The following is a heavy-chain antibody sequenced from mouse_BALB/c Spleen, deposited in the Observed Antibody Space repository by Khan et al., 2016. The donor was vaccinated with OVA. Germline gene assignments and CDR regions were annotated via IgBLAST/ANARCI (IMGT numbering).Heavy chain of an antibody. CDR3: ARSYDGAWFAY. J-gene: IGHJ3*01. D-gene: IGHD1-1*01. V-gene: IGHV1-77*01. CDR2: IYPGSGRT. Sequence: QVQLKESGPELVKPGASVKMSCKASGYTFTDYVISWLNQRPGQGLEWIGEIYPGSGRTYYNERFKGKATLTEDKSSNTAYMHLSSLTSEDSAFYFGARSYDGAWFAYWGQGTPVTVSA. CDR1: GYTFTDYV.